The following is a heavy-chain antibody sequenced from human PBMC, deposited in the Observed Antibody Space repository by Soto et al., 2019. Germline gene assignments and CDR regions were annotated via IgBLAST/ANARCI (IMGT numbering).Heavy chain of an antibody. V-gene: IGHV4-61*01. J-gene: IGHJ4*02. Sequence: SETLSLTCTVSGDSVTSDSYFWSWIRQPPGKGLEWIGNSYYSGYYSGSTNNNTSLKSRVNVSVDTSKNQFSRKLRSVTTADTAVYYCARHDPTNMIVKGWGQGPLVTVS. CDR2: SYYSGYYSGST. D-gene: IGHD3-22*01. CDR1: GDSVTSDSYF. CDR3: ARHDPTNMIVKG.